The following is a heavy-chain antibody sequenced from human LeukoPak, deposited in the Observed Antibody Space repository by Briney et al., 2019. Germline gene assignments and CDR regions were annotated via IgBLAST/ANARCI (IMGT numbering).Heavy chain of an antibody. V-gene: IGHV4-61*02. CDR2: IYTSGST. CDR1: GGSISSGSYY. D-gene: IGHD1-26*01. CDR3: ARAPYSGSSRFPYYYYYMDV. Sequence: EASETLSLTCTVSGGSISSGSYYWSWIRQPAGKGLEWIGRIYTSGSTNYNPSLKSRVTISVDTSKNQFSLKLSSVTAADTAVYYCARAPYSGSSRFPYYYYYMDVWGKGTTVTVSS. J-gene: IGHJ6*03.